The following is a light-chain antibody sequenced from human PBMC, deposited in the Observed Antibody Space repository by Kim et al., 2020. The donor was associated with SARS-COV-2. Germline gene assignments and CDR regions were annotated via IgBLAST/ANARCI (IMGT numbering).Light chain of an antibody. CDR2: DGA. Sequence: GPSITNSCTGTYSDISSHNFVSCYQQHPGKAPKPIIYDGAERPSGVSDRFSGSKSDNTASLTIFGLQAEDEADYHCCSYTLSSTWVFGGGTQLTVL. J-gene: IGLJ3*02. CDR1: YSDISSHNF. CDR3: CSYTLSSTWV. V-gene: IGLV2-14*02.